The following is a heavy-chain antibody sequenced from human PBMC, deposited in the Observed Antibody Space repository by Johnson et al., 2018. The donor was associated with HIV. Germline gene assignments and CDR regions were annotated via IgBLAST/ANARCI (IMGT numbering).Heavy chain of an antibody. Sequence: VQLVESGGGVVQPGGSLRLSCRFSFSSYGMHWVRQAPGKGLEWVAFIRYDGSNKHYVDSVKGRFTISRDNSKNTLYLQMNSLLPEDTAVYYCAKSDSGYDAFDIWGQGTMVTVSS. CDR1: FSFSSYG. CDR2: IRYDGSNK. CDR3: AKSDSGYDAFDI. J-gene: IGHJ3*02. V-gene: IGHV3-30*02. D-gene: IGHD5-12*01.